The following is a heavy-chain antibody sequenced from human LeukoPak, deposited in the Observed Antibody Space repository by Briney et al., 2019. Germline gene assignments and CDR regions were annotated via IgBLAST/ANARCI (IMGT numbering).Heavy chain of an antibody. CDR3: AKFWTYTPPNDAFDI. V-gene: IGHV3-NL1*01. J-gene: IGHJ3*02. CDR1: GFTFSSYG. Sequence: PGGSLRLSCAASGFTFSSYGMHWVRRAPSKGLEWVSGITGSGTTTYYADSLKGRVTISRDNSKNTLYLQMNSLRAEDTAVYYCAKFWTYTPPNDAFDIWGQGTMVTVSS. CDR2: ITGSGTTT. D-gene: IGHD3/OR15-3a*01.